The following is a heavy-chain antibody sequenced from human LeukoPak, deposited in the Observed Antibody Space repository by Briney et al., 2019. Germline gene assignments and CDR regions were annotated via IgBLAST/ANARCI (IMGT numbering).Heavy chain of an antibody. D-gene: IGHD1-26*01. Sequence: GGSLRLSCAASGFTFSSNWMHWVRQAPGKGPVWVSRINEDGSTTNYADSVKGRSTIFRDNAKNTLYLQMNSLRAEDTAVYYCVRDLGGRSGHWGQGTLVTVSS. CDR2: INEDGSTT. J-gene: IGHJ4*02. V-gene: IGHV3-74*01. CDR3: VRDLGGRSGH. CDR1: GFTFSSNW.